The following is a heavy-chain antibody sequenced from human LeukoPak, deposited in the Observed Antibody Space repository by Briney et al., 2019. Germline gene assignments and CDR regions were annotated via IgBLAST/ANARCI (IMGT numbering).Heavy chain of an antibody. J-gene: IGHJ2*01. CDR2: ISSRGGAI. Sequence: PGGSLRLSCAASGFTFSSYSMNWVRQAPGKGLEWVSYISSRGGAIYYADSLKGRFTISRDNAKSSPYLQMSSLRAEDTAVYYCAKLTEVAPTRPQGFDLWGRGTLVTVSS. D-gene: IGHD5-12*01. CDR3: AKLTEVAPTRPQGFDL. V-gene: IGHV3-48*04. CDR1: GFTFSSYS.